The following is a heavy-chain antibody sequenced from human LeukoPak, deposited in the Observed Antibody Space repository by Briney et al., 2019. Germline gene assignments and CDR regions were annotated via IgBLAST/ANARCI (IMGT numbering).Heavy chain of an antibody. J-gene: IGHJ4*02. V-gene: IGHV3-23*01. Sequence: PGGSLRLSCAASGFTFSSYAMSWVRQAPEKGLEWVSAISGSGGSTYYADSVKGRFTISRDNSKNTLYLQMNSLRAEDTAVYYCAKETRITGTTYVDYWGQGTLVTVSS. CDR3: AKETRITGTTYVDY. D-gene: IGHD1-20*01. CDR1: GFTFSSYA. CDR2: ISGSGGST.